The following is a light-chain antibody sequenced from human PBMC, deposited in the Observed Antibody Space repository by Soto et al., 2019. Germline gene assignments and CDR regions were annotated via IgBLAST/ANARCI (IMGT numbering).Light chain of an antibody. J-gene: IGKJ3*01. Sequence: EIVLTQSPGTLSLSPGERATLSCRASQSVSSSYLAWYQQKPGQAPRLLIYGASSRATGIPDRFSGSGSGTDFTLTISRLEPEDCAVYYCQQYGNSPLTFGPGTIVDIK. CDR1: QSVSSSY. CDR2: GAS. CDR3: QQYGNSPLT. V-gene: IGKV3-20*01.